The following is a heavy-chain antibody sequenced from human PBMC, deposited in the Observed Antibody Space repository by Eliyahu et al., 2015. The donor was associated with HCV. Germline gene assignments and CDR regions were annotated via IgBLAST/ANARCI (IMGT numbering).Heavy chain of an antibody. J-gene: IGHJ6*02. CDR3: ARDPNYGSGAETIWEIYYYYYGMDV. Sequence: EVQLVESGGGLVQPGGSLXLSCAASGFTFSSYSXNXVRQAPGKGLEWVSYISSSSSTIYYADSVKGRFTISRDNAKNSLYLQMNSLRAEDTAVYYCARDPNYGSGAETIWEIYYYYYGMDVWGQGTTVTVSS. CDR1: GFTFSSYS. D-gene: IGHD3-10*01. V-gene: IGHV3-48*01. CDR2: ISSSSSTI.